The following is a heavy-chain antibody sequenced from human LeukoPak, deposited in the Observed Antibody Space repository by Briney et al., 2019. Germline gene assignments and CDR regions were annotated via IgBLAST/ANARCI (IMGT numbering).Heavy chain of an antibody. D-gene: IGHD2-2*02. CDR1: GGSFSGYY. J-gene: IGHJ6*03. Sequence: SETLSLTCAVYGGSFSGYYWSWIRQPPGKGLEWLGEINHSGSTNYNPSLKSRVTISVDTSKNQFSLKLSSVTAADTAVYYCARGPPSERGRDIVVVPAAIYMDVWGKGTTVTVSS. CDR2: INHSGST. V-gene: IGHV4-34*01. CDR3: ARGPPSERGRDIVVVPAAIYMDV.